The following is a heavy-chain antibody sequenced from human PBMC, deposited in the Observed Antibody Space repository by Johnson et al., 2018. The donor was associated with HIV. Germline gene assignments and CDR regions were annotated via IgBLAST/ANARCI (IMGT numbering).Heavy chain of an antibody. V-gene: IGHV3-30*02. D-gene: IGHD3-10*01. CDR3: AKDSKRELLQGKDAFDF. J-gene: IGHJ3*01. Sequence: VQLVEPGGGVVQPGGSLRLSCAAFGFTFSSHGMHWVRQAPGKGLEWVAFIRYDGSHKDYVDSVKGRFTISRDNSKNTLSLQMNILRAEDTAVYYCAKDSKRELLQGKDAFDFWGQGTMVIVSS. CDR2: IRYDGSHK. CDR1: GFTFSSHG.